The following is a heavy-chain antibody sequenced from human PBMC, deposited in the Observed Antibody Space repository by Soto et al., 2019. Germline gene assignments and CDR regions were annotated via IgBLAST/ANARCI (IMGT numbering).Heavy chain of an antibody. CDR1: GGSISSGGYY. CDR2: IYYSGST. V-gene: IGHV4-31*03. D-gene: IGHD3-16*01. J-gene: IGHJ5*02. CDR3: ARRRRSNGNNWFDP. Sequence: SETLSLTCTVSGGSISSGGYYWSWIRQHPGKGLEWIGYIYYSGSTYYNPSLKSRVTISVDTSKNQFSLKLSSVTAADTAVYYCARRRRSNGNNWFDPWGQGTLVTVSS.